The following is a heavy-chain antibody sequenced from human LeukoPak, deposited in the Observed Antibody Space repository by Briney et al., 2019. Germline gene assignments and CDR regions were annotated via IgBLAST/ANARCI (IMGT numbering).Heavy chain of an antibody. J-gene: IGHJ4*02. V-gene: IGHV4-34*01. CDR3: ARAPRATMVRGVPFDS. Sequence: SETLSLTCAVHGGSFSGYYWTWIGQPPGKGLEWIGEINHSGSTKYNPSLKSRVTISVDTSRNQFSLKLSSVTAADTAVYYCARAPRATMVRGVPFDSWGQGTLVTVSS. CDR1: GGSFSGYY. D-gene: IGHD3-10*01. CDR2: INHSGST.